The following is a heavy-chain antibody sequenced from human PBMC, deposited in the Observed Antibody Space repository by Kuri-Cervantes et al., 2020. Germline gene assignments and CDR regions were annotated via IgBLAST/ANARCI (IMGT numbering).Heavy chain of an antibody. D-gene: IGHD3-10*01. CDR1: GFTFSSYS. J-gene: IGHJ4*02. Sequence: LSLTCAASGFTFSSYSMNWVRQAPGKGLEWVSAISGSGGSTYYADSVKGRFTISRDNSKNTLYLQMNSLRAEDTAVYYCAAGGYGSGSSTPFYFDYWGQGTLVTVSS. V-gene: IGHV3-23*01. CDR3: AAGGYGSGSSTPFYFDY. CDR2: ISGSGGST.